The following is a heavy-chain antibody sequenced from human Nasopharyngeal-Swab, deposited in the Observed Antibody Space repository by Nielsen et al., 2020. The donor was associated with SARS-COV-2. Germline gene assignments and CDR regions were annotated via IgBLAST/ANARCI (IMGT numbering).Heavy chain of an antibody. D-gene: IGHD6-13*01. CDR1: GGSINSNDYY. V-gene: IGHV4-61*02. CDR2: IDGSGST. J-gene: IGHJ6*02. Sequence: LKLSCTVSGGSINSNDYYWTWIRQPAGRGLEWIGRIDGSGSTNYNPSLKSRVTISVDTSKNQFSLKLSSVTAADTAVYYCARDAYSSRGLYYYGLDVWGQGTTVTVSS. CDR3: ARDAYSSRGLYYYGLDV.